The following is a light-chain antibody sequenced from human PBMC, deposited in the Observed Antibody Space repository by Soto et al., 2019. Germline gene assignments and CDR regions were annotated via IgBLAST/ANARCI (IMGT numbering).Light chain of an antibody. CDR2: EDD. V-gene: IGLV1-51*02. CDR3: GTWDSSLSIFV. J-gene: IGLJ1*01. Sequence: QPVLTQPPSVSAAPGQKVTMSCSGSRSNIGNNYVSWHQQLPGTAPKLLIYEDDKRPSGIPDRFSGSKSGTSATLGITGLQTGDEADYYCGTWDSSLSIFVFGSGTKVTVL. CDR1: RSNIGNNY.